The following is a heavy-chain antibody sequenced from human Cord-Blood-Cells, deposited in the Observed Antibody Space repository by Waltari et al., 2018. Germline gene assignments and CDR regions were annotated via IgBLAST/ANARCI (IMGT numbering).Heavy chain of an antibody. CDR2: IDWDDDK. CDR3: ARYCGGDCYFAFDI. CDR1: GFSLSTSGMR. J-gene: IGHJ3*02. V-gene: IGHV2-70*04. D-gene: IGHD2-21*01. Sequence: QVTLKESGPALVKPTQTLTLTCTFSGFSLSTSGMRVSWIRQPPGKALEWLARIDWDDDKFYSTALKTRLTISKDTSKNQVVLTMTNMDHVDTATYYCARYCGGDCYFAFDIWGQGTMVTVSS.